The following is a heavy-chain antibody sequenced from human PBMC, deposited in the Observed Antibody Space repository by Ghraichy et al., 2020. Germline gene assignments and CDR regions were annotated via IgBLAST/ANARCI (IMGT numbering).Heavy chain of an antibody. Sequence: GEALNISCAASGFDLSGSYMHWVRQGPGKGLEWISVIYSGGITYYADSVKGRFTISRDSAKNTLYFQMNRLRAEDTAVYYCTRYTQPTSGWSFDHWGQGTLVTVSS. J-gene: IGHJ4*02. D-gene: IGHD6-19*01. CDR2: IYSGGIT. CDR3: TRYTQPTSGWSFDH. V-gene: IGHV3-53*01. CDR1: GFDLSGSY.